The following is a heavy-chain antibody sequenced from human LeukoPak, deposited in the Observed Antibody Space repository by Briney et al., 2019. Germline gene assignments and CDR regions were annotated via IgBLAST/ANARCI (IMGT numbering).Heavy chain of an antibody. D-gene: IGHD3-22*01. CDR1: GFTFSSYG. CDR3: ARYYYYDSSAYQYYFDY. V-gene: IGHV3-33*01. J-gene: IGHJ4*02. CDR2: IWYDGSNK. Sequence: GGSLRLSCVVSGFTFSSYGMHWVRQAPGKGLEWVALIWYDGSNKYYADSVKGRFTISRDNAKNSLYLQMNSLRAEDTAVYYCARYYYYDSSAYQYYFDYWGQGTLVTVSS.